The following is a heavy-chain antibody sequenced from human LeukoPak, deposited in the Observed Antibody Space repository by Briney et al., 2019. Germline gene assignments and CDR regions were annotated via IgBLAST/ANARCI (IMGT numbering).Heavy chain of an antibody. Sequence: ASVKVSCKASGYTFTSYYMHWVRQAPGQGLEWRGIINPSGGSTSYAQKFQGRVTMTRDTSTSTVYMELSSLRSEDTAVYYCARDLRRITIFGVVIRNYYYYGMDVWGQGTTVTVSS. D-gene: IGHD3-3*01. V-gene: IGHV1-46*01. CDR1: GYTFTSYY. CDR3: ARDLRRITIFGVVIRNYYYYGMDV. J-gene: IGHJ6*02. CDR2: INPSGGST.